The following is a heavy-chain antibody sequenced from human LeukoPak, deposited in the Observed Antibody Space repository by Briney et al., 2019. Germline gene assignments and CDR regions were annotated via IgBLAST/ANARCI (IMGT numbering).Heavy chain of an antibody. J-gene: IGHJ4*02. CDR2: IYYSGTA. V-gene: IGHV4-39*07. CDR3: AREFDSSGYYLYAIDY. CDR1: GGSISSSSYY. D-gene: IGHD3-22*01. Sequence: KASETLSLTCTVSGGSISSSSYYWGWIRQPPGKGLEWIGSIYYSGTAYYNRSLKSRVTISVDTSKNQFSLKLSSVTAADTAVYYCAREFDSSGYYLYAIDYWGQGTLVTVSS.